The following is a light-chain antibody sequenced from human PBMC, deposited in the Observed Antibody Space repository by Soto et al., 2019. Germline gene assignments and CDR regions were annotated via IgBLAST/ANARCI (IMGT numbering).Light chain of an antibody. Sequence: EIVLTQSPATLSLSPGERATLSCRASQSVSSYLAWYQQKVGQAPRLLIYDASNRAPGIPARFSGSGSGTDFTLTISSLEPEDFAVYYCQQRSNWPRTCGQGTKLEIK. J-gene: IGKJ2*01. V-gene: IGKV3-11*01. CDR1: QSVSSY. CDR3: QQRSNWPRT. CDR2: DAS.